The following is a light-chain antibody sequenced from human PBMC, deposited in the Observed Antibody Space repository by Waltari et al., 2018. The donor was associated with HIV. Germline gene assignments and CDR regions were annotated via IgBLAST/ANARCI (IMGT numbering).Light chain of an antibody. CDR2: DGD. CDR1: TAHNLDYHS. CDR3: SSSVPGGPLV. Sequence: QSALTQHASVSGSPGQTLTISSTGATAHNLDYHSVHCYQHSPNNSPRLIILDGDIRPSGVPFRFTGSQSDNTASLTISGLHFDDEGDYYCSSSVPGGPLVFGGGTKVTV. J-gene: IGLJ3*02. V-gene: IGLV2-14*01.